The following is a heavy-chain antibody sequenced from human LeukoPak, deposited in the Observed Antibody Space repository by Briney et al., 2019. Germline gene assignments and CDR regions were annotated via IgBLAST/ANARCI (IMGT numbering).Heavy chain of an antibody. CDR3: ARPGIVGAPGYFDY. D-gene: IGHD1-26*01. CDR2: IYYSGST. J-gene: IGHJ4*02. V-gene: IGHV4-39*01. CDR1: GGSISSSSYY. Sequence: SETLSLTCTVSGGSISSSSYYWGWIRQPPGKGLEWIGSIYYSGSTYYNPSLKSRVTISVDTSKNQFFLKLSSVTAADTAVYYCARPGIVGAPGYFDYWGQGTLVTVSS.